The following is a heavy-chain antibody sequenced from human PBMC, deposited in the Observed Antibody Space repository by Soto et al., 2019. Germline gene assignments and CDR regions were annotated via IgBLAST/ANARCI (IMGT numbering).Heavy chain of an antibody. J-gene: IGHJ6*02. D-gene: IGHD6-13*01. CDR1: DGSVSSGSYY. V-gene: IGHV4-61*01. CDR3: AREAAADQYYYYGMDV. Sequence: SETLSLTCTVSDGSVSSGSYYWSWIRQPPGKGLEWIGYIYYSGSTNYNPSLKSRVTISVDTSKNQFSLKLSSVTAADTAVYYCAREAAADQYYYYGMDVWGQGTTVTVSS. CDR2: IYYSGST.